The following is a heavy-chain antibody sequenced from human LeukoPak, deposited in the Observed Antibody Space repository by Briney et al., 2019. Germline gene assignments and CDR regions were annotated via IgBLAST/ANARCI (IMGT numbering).Heavy chain of an antibody. CDR1: GGSISSGDYY. CDR2: IYYSGST. V-gene: IGHV4-30-4*01. CDR3: ARDYYDSSGYLPGYFQH. D-gene: IGHD3-22*01. J-gene: IGHJ1*01. Sequence: SQTLSLTCTVSGGSISSGDYYWSWIRQPPGKGLEWIGYIYYSGSTYYNPSLKSRVTISVDTSKNQFSLKLSSVTAADTAVYYCARDYYDSSGYLPGYFQHWGQGTLVTVSS.